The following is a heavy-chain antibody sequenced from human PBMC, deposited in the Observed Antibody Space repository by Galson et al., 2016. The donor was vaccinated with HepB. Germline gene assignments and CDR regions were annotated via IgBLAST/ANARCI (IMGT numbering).Heavy chain of an antibody. D-gene: IGHD2-21*01. J-gene: IGHJ5*02. V-gene: IGHV3-73*01. CDR3: TVGFHAP. CDR2: IRSKVGNYAT. CDR1: GFTFSASA. Sequence: LRLSCAASGFTFSASAMHWVRQASGKGLEWVGRIRSKVGNYATVYGESVTGRFTMSRDDSKDTAYLHMSSLRLEDTAMYYCTVGFHAPWGQGTLVTVAS.